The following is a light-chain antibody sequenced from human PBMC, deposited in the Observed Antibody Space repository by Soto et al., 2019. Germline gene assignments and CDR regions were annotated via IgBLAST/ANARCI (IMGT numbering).Light chain of an antibody. V-gene: IGLV2-14*01. Sequence: QSALTQPASVSGSPGQSITISCTGTSSDVGGYNSVSWYQQHPGKVPKLMVFEVSDRPPGVSNRFSGSKSGNTASLTISGVQPEDEGHYSCSSYTRNSIVLFGGGTKLTVL. J-gene: IGLJ3*02. CDR2: EVS. CDR1: SSDVGGYNS. CDR3: SSYTRNSIVL.